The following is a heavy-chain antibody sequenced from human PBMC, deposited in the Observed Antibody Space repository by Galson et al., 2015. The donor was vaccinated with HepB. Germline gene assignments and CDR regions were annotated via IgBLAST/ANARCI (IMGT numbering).Heavy chain of an antibody. CDR1: GFTFGDYA. V-gene: IGHV3-49*03. J-gene: IGHJ4*02. D-gene: IGHD2-21*01. Sequence: SLRLSCATSGFTFGDYAMSWFRQAPGKGLEWVGFISHKGYGGTAEYAASVKARVSISRDDSESIAYLQMDSLKTDDTAVYYCTREIGGDSDYWGQGTLVTVSS. CDR2: ISHKGYGGTA. CDR3: TREIGGDSDY.